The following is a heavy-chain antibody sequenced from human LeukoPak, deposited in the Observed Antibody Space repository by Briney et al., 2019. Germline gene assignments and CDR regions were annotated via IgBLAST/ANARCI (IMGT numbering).Heavy chain of an antibody. J-gene: IGHJ4*02. CDR2: ISSCTATI. CDR3: ARAGVVGRGGLDY. CDR1: GFTFSSYT. D-gene: IGHD3-3*01. Sequence: HAGGSLRLSCAASGFTFSSYTMKWVRQAPGKGLEWISCISSCTATIYYADSVKGRFTISRDNAKNSLSLEMNSLRDDDTAVYYCARAGVVGRGGLDYWGQGTMVTVSS. V-gene: IGHV3-48*02.